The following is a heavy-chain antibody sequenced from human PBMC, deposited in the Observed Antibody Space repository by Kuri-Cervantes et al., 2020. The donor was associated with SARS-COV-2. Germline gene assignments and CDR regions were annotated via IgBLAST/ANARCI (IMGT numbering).Heavy chain of an antibody. Sequence: GSLRLSCTVSGGSISSYYWSWIRQPPGKGLEWIGYIYRSGSTNYNPSLRSRVTISVDTSKNQFSLKLSSVTAADTAVYYCARHGPRVTTPFYYYGMDVWGQGTTVTVSS. J-gene: IGHJ6*02. CDR3: ARHGPRVTTPFYYYGMDV. D-gene: IGHD4-17*01. CDR2: IYRSGST. CDR1: GGSISSYY. V-gene: IGHV4-59*01.